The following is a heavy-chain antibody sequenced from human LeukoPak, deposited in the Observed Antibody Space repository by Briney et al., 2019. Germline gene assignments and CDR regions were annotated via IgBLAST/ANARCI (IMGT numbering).Heavy chain of an antibody. CDR2: IRYDGSNK. CDR1: GFTFRSYG. CDR3: AKDQSITVIGGQEYYFDY. Sequence: GGSLRLSCAASGFTFRSYGMHWVRQAPGKGLEWVAFIRYDGSNKYYADSVKGRFTISRGNSKNTLYLQMNSLRAEDTAVYYCAKDQSITVIGGQEYYFDYWGQGTLVTVSS. V-gene: IGHV3-30*02. D-gene: IGHD3-22*01. J-gene: IGHJ4*02.